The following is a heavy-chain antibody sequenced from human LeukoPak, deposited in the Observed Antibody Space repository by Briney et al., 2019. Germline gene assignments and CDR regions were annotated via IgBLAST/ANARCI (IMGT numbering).Heavy chain of an antibody. CDR2: ISYDGSNK. V-gene: IGHV3-30*18. J-gene: IGHJ6*02. CDR1: GFTFSSYG. CDR3: AKTYYYGSGTRRYYYYGMDV. D-gene: IGHD3-10*01. Sequence: GGSLRLSCAASGFTFSSYGMHWVRQAPGKGLEWVAVISYDGSNKYYADSVKGRFTISRDNSKNTLYLQMNSLRAEDTAVYYCAKTYYYGSGTRRYYYYGMDVWGQGTTVTVSS.